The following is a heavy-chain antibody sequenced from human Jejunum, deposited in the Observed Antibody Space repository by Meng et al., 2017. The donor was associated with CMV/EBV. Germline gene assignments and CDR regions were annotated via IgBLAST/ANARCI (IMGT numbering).Heavy chain of an antibody. CDR2: INPESGDT. D-gene: IGHD1-26*01. J-gene: IGHJ4*02. CDR3: ARPSGRYIYYFDY. Sequence: SGYTFAGYNLHWVRQAPGQGLKWLGWINPESGDTDYAQKFQGRVTMTRDTSITTAYMELSRLTSDDTAVYYCARPSGRYIYYFDYWGQGTLVTVSS. CDR1: GYTFAGYN. V-gene: IGHV1-2*02.